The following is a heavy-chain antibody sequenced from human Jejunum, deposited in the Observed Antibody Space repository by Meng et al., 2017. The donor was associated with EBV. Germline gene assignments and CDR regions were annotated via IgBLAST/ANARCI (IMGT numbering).Heavy chain of an antibody. D-gene: IGHD1-14*01. J-gene: IGHJ4*02. CDR2: INPFGST. Sequence: HLQASGPVLVRPTWPMYLPGAVSTRSIMSYEWWTWDRPPAGKGLEWFGEINPFGSTYYTPSLKSRFTLSIDTSKRQFSLRLNSMTAADTAVYYCARASSERLLDYWGQGTLVTVSS. CDR1: TRSIMSYEW. CDR3: ARASSERLLDY. V-gene: IGHV4-4*02.